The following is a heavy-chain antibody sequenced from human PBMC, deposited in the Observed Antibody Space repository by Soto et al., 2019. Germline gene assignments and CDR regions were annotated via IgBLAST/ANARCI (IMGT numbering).Heavy chain of an antibody. CDR1: GFTFSSYA. D-gene: IGHD2-2*01. J-gene: IGHJ6*02. V-gene: IGHV3-30-3*01. Sequence: GESLKISCAASGFTFSSYAMHWVRQAPGKGLEWVAVISYDGSNKYYADSVKGRFTISRDNSKNTLYLQMNSLRAEDTAVYYCARDRGAVDQLLFYYYYYGMDVWGQGTTVTVSS. CDR2: ISYDGSNK. CDR3: ARDRGAVDQLLFYYYYYGMDV.